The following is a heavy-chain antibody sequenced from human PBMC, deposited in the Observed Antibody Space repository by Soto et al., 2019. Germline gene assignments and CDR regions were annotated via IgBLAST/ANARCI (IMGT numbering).Heavy chain of an antibody. CDR1: GYSFTNYW. CDR3: ASDSHYTSGNYCPYYNYQMDG. J-gene: IGHJ6*02. V-gene: IGHV5-10-1*01. CDR2: VDPTDSYS. D-gene: IGHD3-9*01. Sequence: RGEALKISCKGSGYSFTNYWITWVRQMPGKGLEWLGRVDPTDSYSNYSPSFQGHVTISADKSISTASLQWSSLKASDTAMYYWASDSHYTSGNYCPYYNYQMDGWGQRIRVT.